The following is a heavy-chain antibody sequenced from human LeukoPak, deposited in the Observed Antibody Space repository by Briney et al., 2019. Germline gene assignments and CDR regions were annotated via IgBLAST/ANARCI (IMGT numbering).Heavy chain of an antibody. D-gene: IGHD3-22*01. Sequence: GGSLRLSCTASGVTFFTYGLHWGCHAPPKGLGWVAVISYFCRSKNYADSVKKRFTISRDIAENTLFLQMNSLRAADTAMYYCARDVTNEHANSGYYGEIYWEEGTLVAAS. CDR3: ARDVTNEHANSGYYGEIY. CDR2: ISYFCRSK. CDR1: GVTFFTYG. V-gene: IGHV3-30*03. J-gene: IGHJ4*02.